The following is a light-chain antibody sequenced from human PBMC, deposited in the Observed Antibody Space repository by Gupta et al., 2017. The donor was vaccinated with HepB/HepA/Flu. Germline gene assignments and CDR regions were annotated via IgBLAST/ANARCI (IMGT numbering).Light chain of an antibody. Sequence: DIQMTQSPSPLSASIGDRVTITCRSSQAIANFLNWYQQKPGKAPKILIYVASSFQGGVPSRFSGSGSGTDFTLTISSLQAEDFATYYCQQSYSTPFTFGPGTKVEIK. CDR2: VAS. J-gene: IGKJ3*01. V-gene: IGKV1-39*01. CDR1: QAIANF. CDR3: QQSYSTPFT.